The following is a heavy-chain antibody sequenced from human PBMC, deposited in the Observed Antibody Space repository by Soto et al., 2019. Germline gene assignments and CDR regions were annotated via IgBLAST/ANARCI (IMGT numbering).Heavy chain of an antibody. J-gene: IGHJ4*02. Sequence: GGSLRLSCAASGFTFSIFAMSWVRQSPGKGLEWVSTISGSGGSSYYADAVKGRFTISRDNSMGTLYLQMKSLRVEDTAIYYCAKEVSLGSTVDLGYWGQGALVTVSS. CDR3: AKEVSLGSTVDLGY. D-gene: IGHD7-27*01. CDR2: ISGSGGSS. CDR1: GFTFSIFA. V-gene: IGHV3-23*01.